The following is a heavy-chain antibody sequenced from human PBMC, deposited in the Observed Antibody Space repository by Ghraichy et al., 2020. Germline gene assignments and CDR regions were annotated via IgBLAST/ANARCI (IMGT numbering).Heavy chain of an antibody. Sequence: GESLNISCVGSGFIFSTYSMHWVRQAPGKGLEWVALMSNDGSDTRYADAIKGRFNISRDNSKNTLYLQMDSLRVDDTALYFCARGPGSGSWTIDYWGRGTLVTVSS. CDR3: ARGPGSGSWTIDY. CDR2: MSNDGSDT. CDR1: GFIFSTYS. D-gene: IGHD1-26*01. J-gene: IGHJ4*02. V-gene: IGHV3-30-3*01.